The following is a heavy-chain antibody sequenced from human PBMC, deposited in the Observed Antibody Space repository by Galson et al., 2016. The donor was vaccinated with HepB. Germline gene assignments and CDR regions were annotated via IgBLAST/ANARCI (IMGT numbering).Heavy chain of an antibody. CDR2: FDVEDGKT. J-gene: IGHJ5*02. CDR3: ARGARLLFLDNWFDP. Sequence: SVKVSCKVSGYTLNEMSMHWVRQAPGKGLEWMGGFDVEDGKTIYAQKFQGRVTMTTDTSTSTVYMELSSLRSDDTAVYYCARGARLLFLDNWFDPWGQGTLVTVSS. D-gene: IGHD2-21*01. V-gene: IGHV1-24*01. CDR1: GYTLNEMS.